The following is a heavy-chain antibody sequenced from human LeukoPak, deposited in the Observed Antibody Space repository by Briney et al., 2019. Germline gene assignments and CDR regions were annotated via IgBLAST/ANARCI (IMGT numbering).Heavy chain of an antibody. D-gene: IGHD6-13*01. CDR1: GYSFSSYW. CDR3: ARMVGRYSSSWYDY. Sequence: RGESLKISCKGPGYSFSSYWIGWVRQMPGKGLEWMGIIYPGDSDTRYSPSFQGQVTISADKSISTAYLQWSSLKASDTAMYYCARMVGRYSSSWYDYWGQGTLVPVSS. CDR2: IYPGDSDT. J-gene: IGHJ4*02. V-gene: IGHV5-51*01.